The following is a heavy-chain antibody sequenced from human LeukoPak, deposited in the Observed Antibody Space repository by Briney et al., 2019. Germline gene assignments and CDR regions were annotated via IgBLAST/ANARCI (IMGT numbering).Heavy chain of an antibody. Sequence: PGGSLRLSCAASGFTFSSYAMHWVRQAPGKGLEWVAVISYDGNNKYYADSVKGRFTISRDNSKNTLYLQMNSLRAEDTAVYYCARDDSVYRIAAAGTNYWGQGTLVTVSS. CDR3: ARDDSVYRIAAAGTNY. CDR1: GFTFSSYA. J-gene: IGHJ4*02. CDR2: ISYDGNNK. D-gene: IGHD6-13*01. V-gene: IGHV3-30-3*01.